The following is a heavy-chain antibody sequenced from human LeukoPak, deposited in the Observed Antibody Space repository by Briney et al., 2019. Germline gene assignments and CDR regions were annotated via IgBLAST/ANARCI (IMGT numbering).Heavy chain of an antibody. J-gene: IGHJ6*03. CDR2: IYPGDSDT. Sequence: GESPKISCKGSGYSFTSYWIGWVRQMPGKGLEWMGIIYPGDSDTRYSPSFQGQVTISADKSISTAYLQWSSLKASDTAMYYCARLELYYYYYMDVWGKGTTVTVSS. V-gene: IGHV5-51*01. CDR3: ARLELYYYYYMDV. CDR1: GYSFTSYW. D-gene: IGHD1-7*01.